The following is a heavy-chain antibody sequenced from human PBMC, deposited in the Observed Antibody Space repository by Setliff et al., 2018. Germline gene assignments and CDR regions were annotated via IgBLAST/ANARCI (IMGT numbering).Heavy chain of an antibody. CDR2: ISSYNDIT. CDR3: AISTLSICSGGTCPNAFDV. V-gene: IGHV1-18*01. Sequence: ASVKVSCKASGDTFSTYSLSWVRQAPGQGLEWMGWISSYNDITNYAQRFQGRVTMTTDTSTSAAYMELRSLRSDDTAVYYCAISTLSICSGGTCPNAFDVWGQGTMVTVSS. CDR1: GDTFSTYS. D-gene: IGHD2-15*01. J-gene: IGHJ3*01.